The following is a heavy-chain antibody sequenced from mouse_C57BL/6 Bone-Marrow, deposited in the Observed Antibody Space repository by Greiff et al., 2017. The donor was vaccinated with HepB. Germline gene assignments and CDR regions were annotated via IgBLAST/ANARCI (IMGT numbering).Heavy chain of an antibody. CDR3: ARSKWYGNYVEVYYAMDY. D-gene: IGHD2-10*02. Sequence: QVQLQQSGAELARPGASVKLSCKASGYTFTSYGISWVKQRTGQGLEWIGEIYPRSGNTYYNEKFKGKATLTADKSSSTAYMELRSLTSEDSAVYFCARSKWYGNYVEVYYAMDYWGQGTSVTVSS. CDR2: IYPRSGNT. V-gene: IGHV1-81*01. J-gene: IGHJ4*01. CDR1: GYTFTSYG.